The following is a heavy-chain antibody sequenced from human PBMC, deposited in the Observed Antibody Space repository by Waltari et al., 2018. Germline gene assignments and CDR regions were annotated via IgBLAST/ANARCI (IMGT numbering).Heavy chain of an antibody. J-gene: IGHJ6*03. D-gene: IGHD1-26*01. CDR2: ISWNSGSI. CDR1: GFTFDDYA. V-gene: IGHV3-9*03. CDR3: AKGTSGSYFLDYMDV. Sequence: EVQLVESGGGLVQPGRSLSLSCAASGFTFDDYAMHRVRQAPGKGLEWVSGISWNSGSIGYADSVKGRFTISRDNAKNSLYLQMNSLRAEDMALYYCAKGTSGSYFLDYMDVWGKGTTVTISS.